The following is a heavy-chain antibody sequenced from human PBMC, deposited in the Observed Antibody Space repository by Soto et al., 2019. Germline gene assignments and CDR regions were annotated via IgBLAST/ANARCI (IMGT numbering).Heavy chain of an antibody. CDR1: GGSISSYY. Sequence: TLSLTCTVSGGSISSYYWSWIRQPPGKGLEWIGYIYYSGSTNYNPSLKSRVTISVDTSKNQFSLKLSSVTAADTAVYYCARADILTGYYILSGAFDIWGQGTMVTVSS. V-gene: IGHV4-59*01. CDR2: IYYSGST. CDR3: ARADILTGYYILSGAFDI. J-gene: IGHJ3*02. D-gene: IGHD3-9*01.